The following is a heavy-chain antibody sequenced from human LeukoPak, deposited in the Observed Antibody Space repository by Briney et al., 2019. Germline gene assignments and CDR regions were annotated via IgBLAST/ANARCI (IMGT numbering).Heavy chain of an antibody. D-gene: IGHD3-22*01. CDR1: GFIFSSYW. Sequence: PGGSLRLSCAVSGFIFSSYWMHWVRQAPGKGLVWVARINSDGSSTNYADSVKGRFTISRDNSKNTLYLQMNSLRAEDTAVYYCARAITMIVVVIPPYGMDVWGQGTTVTVSS. CDR3: ARAITMIVVVIPPYGMDV. V-gene: IGHV3-74*01. CDR2: INSDGSST. J-gene: IGHJ6*02.